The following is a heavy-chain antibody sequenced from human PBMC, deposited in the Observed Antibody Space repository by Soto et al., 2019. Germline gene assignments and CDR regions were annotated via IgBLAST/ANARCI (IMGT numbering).Heavy chain of an antibody. V-gene: IGHV4-34*02. CDR3: ARGRLNDYVWGSSRYTFDY. J-gene: IGHJ4*02. Sequence: QVQLQQWGAGLLKPSETLSLTCAVYGGSFSGYYWSWIRQPPGKGLEWIGEINHGGSTNYSPSLKSRATTSVDTSRNQFSLMLSSVTAADTAVYYCARGRLNDYVWGSSRYTFDYWGQGTLVTVSS. CDR1: GGSFSGYY. CDR2: INHGGST. D-gene: IGHD3-16*02.